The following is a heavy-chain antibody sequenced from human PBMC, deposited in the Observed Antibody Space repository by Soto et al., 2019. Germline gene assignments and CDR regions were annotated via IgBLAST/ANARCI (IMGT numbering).Heavy chain of an antibody. CDR3: AKDYYYDSSLQPLFDY. CDR1: GFTFSSYA. J-gene: IGHJ4*02. Sequence: GGSLRLSCAASGFTFSSYAMSWVRQAPGKGLEWVSAISGSGGSTYYADSVKGRFTISRDNSKNTLYLQMNSLRAEDTAVYYCAKDYYYDSSLQPLFDYWGQGTLVTVSS. D-gene: IGHD3-22*01. CDR2: ISGSGGST. V-gene: IGHV3-23*01.